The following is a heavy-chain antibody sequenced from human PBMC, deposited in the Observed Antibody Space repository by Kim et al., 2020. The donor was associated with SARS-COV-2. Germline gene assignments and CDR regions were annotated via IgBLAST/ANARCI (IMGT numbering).Heavy chain of an antibody. V-gene: IGHV7-4-1*01. CDR3: TTGSL. D-gene: IGHD1-26*01. Sequence: ASVKVSCQAFGYTFTNYAINWVRQVPGQGLEWMGWIHTKTGEPSYDQEFTGRFVFSLDTSVNTAYLEIAGLTRDDTATYYCTTGSLWGQGTPVAVSA. CDR1: GYTFTNYA. J-gene: IGHJ4*02. CDR2: IHTKTGEP.